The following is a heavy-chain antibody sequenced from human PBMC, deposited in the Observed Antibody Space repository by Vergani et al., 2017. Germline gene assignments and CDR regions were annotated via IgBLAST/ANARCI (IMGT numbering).Heavy chain of an antibody. Sequence: QVQRVQSGAEVKKPGSSVKVSCKASGGTFSSYAISWVRQAPGQGLEWMGIINPSGGSTSYAQKFQGRVTMTRDTSTSTVYMELSSLRSEDTAVYYCARDQGYCSSTSCYYFDYWGQGTLVTVSS. CDR3: ARDQGYCSSTSCYYFDY. V-gene: IGHV1-46*01. CDR2: INPSGGST. D-gene: IGHD2-2*01. J-gene: IGHJ4*02. CDR1: GGTFSSYA.